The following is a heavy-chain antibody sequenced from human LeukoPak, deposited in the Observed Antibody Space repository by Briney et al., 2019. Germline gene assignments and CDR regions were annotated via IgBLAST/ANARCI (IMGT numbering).Heavy chain of an antibody. D-gene: IGHD6-13*01. CDR1: GFTFSSYG. V-gene: IGHV3-23*01. CDR3: ARDLHAIAAFSIGAFDI. Sequence: GGTLRLSCAASGFTFSSYGMSWVRQAPGKGLEWVSAISGSGGSTYYADSMKGRFTISRDNSKNTLYLQMNSLRAEDTAVYYCARDLHAIAAFSIGAFDIWGQGTMVTVSS. CDR2: ISGSGGST. J-gene: IGHJ3*02.